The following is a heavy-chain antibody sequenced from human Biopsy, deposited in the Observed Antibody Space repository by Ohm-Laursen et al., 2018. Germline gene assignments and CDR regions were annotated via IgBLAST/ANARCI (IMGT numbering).Heavy chain of an antibody. CDR1: GASTNDYF. CDR3: ARTPGKAVAGRFLDL. D-gene: IGHD6-19*01. Sequence: ETLSLTCSVSGASTNDYFWSWTRQPAGETLEWFGRIYSSGGSSYNPSLKSRISMSMDTSNNQFSLTLTSVTAADTAVYYCARTPGKAVAGRFLDLWGRGTLVTVSS. J-gene: IGHJ2*01. CDR2: IYSSGGS. V-gene: IGHV4-4*07.